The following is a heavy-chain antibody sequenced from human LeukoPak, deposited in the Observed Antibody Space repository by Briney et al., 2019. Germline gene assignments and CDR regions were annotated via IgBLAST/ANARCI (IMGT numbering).Heavy chain of an antibody. CDR2: ISGSGSTI. Sequence: GGSLRLSCAASGFAFSSYEMNWVRQAPGKGLEWVSYISGSGSTIYYADSVKGRFTISRDNAKNSLYLQMNSLRAEDTAVYYCARVRLDAFDIWGQGTMVTVSS. D-gene: IGHD3-16*01. V-gene: IGHV3-48*03. CDR3: ARVRLDAFDI. J-gene: IGHJ3*02. CDR1: GFAFSSYE.